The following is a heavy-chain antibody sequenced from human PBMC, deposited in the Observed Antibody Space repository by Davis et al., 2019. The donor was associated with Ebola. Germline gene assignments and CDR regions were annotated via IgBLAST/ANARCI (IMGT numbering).Heavy chain of an antibody. Sequence: SETLSLTCAVSGGSISSGNWWSWIRQPPGKGLEWIGYIYYSGSTNYNPSLKSRVTISVDTSKNQFSLKLSSVTAADPAVYYCARVDYDFWSGYYTGNWFDPWGQGTLDTVSS. CDR2: IYYSGST. CDR3: ARVDYDFWSGYYTGNWFDP. CDR1: GGSISSGNW. D-gene: IGHD3-3*01. J-gene: IGHJ5*02. V-gene: IGHV4-61*01.